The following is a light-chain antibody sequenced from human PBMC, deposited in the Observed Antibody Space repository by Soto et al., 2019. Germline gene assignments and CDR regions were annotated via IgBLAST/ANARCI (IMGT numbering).Light chain of an antibody. CDR2: AAS. CDR3: QQSYSTPRYT. V-gene: IGKV1-39*01. J-gene: IGKJ2*01. Sequence: DIQMTQSPSSLSASVGDRVTITCRASQSISNFLNWYQHKPGKAPKLLIYAASSLQSGVPSRFSGSGSGTDFTLTISSLHPEDFATYYCQQSYSTPRYTFGQGTKLEIK. CDR1: QSISNF.